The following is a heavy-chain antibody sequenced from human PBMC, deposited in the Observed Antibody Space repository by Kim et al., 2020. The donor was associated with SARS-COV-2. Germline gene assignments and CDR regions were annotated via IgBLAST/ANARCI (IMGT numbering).Heavy chain of an antibody. J-gene: IGHJ3*01. Sequence: RTYYNPSRTSRVTIAVDTSKNQFSLTLSSVTAADTAVYYCARREQQWLVHWGQGTMVTVSS. D-gene: IGHD6-19*01. CDR2: RT. V-gene: IGHV4-39*07. CDR3: ARREQQWLVH.